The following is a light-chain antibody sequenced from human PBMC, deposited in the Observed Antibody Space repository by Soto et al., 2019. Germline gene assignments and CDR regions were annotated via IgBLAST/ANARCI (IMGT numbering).Light chain of an antibody. CDR1: SGHSSYI. CDR3: ETWDSNTRV. CDR2: LEGSGSY. J-gene: IGLJ2*01. V-gene: IGLV4-60*02. Sequence: QPVLTQSSSASASLGSSVKLTCTLSSGHSSYIIAWHQQQRGKAPRYLMKLEGSGSYNKGSGVPDPFSGSSSGADRYLTISNLQFEDEADYYCETWDSNTRVFGGGTKLTVL.